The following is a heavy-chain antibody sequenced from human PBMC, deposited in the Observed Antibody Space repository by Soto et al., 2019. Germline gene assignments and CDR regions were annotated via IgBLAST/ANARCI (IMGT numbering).Heavy chain of an antibody. J-gene: IGHJ4*02. CDR2: ITPYNGHT. CDR1: GYTFTSYG. V-gene: IGHV1-18*01. CDR3: ARDRGSSGYYSGPDLDY. D-gene: IGHD3-22*01. Sequence: ASVKVSCKASGYTFTSYGISWVRQAPGQGLEWMGWITPYNGHTKYADNVQGRVTLTADKSTSTAYMELRSLRSDDTAVFYCARDRGSSGYYSGPDLDYWGQGTLVTVSS.